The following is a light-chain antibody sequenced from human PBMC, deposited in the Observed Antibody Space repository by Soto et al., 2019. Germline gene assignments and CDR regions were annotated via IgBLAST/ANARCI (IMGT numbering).Light chain of an antibody. CDR1: QSVSSK. Sequence: EIVMTQSPATLSVSPGERATLTCSASQSVSSKFAWYQQKPGQAPRLLIYDASIRATGIPDRFIGSGSGTEFTLTITSLQSEDFAVYYCQRYSDWPPWTFGQGTKVEMK. CDR3: QRYSDWPPWT. J-gene: IGKJ1*01. CDR2: DAS. V-gene: IGKV3-15*01.